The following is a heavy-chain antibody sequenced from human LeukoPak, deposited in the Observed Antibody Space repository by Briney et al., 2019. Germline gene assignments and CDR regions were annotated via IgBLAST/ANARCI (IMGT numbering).Heavy chain of an antibody. CDR2: IKQDGSEK. CDR1: GFTFSSYW. D-gene: IGHD3-3*01. Sequence: GGSLRLSCAASGFTFSSYWMSWVRQAPGKGLEWVANIKQDGSEKYYVDSVKGRFTISRDNAKNSLYLQMNSLRAKDTAVYYCARDPVITIFGVGRGSYYFDYWGQGTLVTVSS. J-gene: IGHJ4*02. V-gene: IGHV3-7*01. CDR3: ARDPVITIFGVGRGSYYFDY.